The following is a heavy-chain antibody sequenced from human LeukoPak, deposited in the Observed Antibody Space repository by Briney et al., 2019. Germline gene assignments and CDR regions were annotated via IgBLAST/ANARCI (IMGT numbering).Heavy chain of an antibody. J-gene: IGHJ6*03. CDR3: ARGGVEQQLVLDYYYYYMDV. CDR2: IYYSGST. Sequence: SETLSLTCTVSGYSISSGYYWGWIRQPPGKGLEWIGYIYYSGSTNYNPSLKSRVTISVDTSKNQFSLKLSSVTAADTAVYYCARGGVEQQLVLDYYYYYMDVWGKGTTVTVSS. D-gene: IGHD6-13*01. V-gene: IGHV4-61*01. CDR1: GYSISSGYY.